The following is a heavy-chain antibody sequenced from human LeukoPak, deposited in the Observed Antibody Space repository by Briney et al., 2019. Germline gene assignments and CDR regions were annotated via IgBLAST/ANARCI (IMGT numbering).Heavy chain of an antibody. D-gene: IGHD5-24*01. V-gene: IGHV3-7*04. CDR3: TRVGYIDEGIDY. J-gene: IGHJ4*02. CDR1: GFPFSSYW. CDR2: IKQDGSKK. Sequence: GGSLRLSCVASGFPFSSYWMTWVRQAPGKGLEWVANIKQDGSKKSYVDSVKGRFTTSRDNAKNSLYLQMNSLRAEDTAIYYCTRVGYIDEGIDYWGQGTLVTVSS.